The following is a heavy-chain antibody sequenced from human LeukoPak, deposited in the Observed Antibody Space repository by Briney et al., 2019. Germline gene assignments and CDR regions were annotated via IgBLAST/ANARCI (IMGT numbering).Heavy chain of an antibody. CDR3: ARDSADSSGYWLMDHWYFDL. Sequence: ASVKVSCKASGYTFTGYYMHWVRQAPGQGLEWMGWIDPNSGGTNYAQKFQGRVTMTRDTSISTAYMELSRLRSDDTAVYYCARDSADSSGYWLMDHWYFDLWGRGTLVTVSS. D-gene: IGHD3-22*01. J-gene: IGHJ2*01. CDR1: GYTFTGYY. CDR2: IDPNSGGT. V-gene: IGHV1-2*02.